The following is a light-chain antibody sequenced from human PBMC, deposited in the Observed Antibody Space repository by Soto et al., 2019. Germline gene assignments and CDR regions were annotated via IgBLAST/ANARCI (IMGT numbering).Light chain of an antibody. CDR1: QSLLHSNGYNY. CDR3: MQALETPLT. Sequence: DIVMTQSPLSLPVTPGEPASMSCTSNQSLLHSNGYNYLDWYLQKPGQSPRLLLYLGFDRASGVPVRFSGSGSGTDFTLTINRVEAEDVGVYFCMQALETPLTFGPGTKVDIK. V-gene: IGKV2-28*01. CDR2: LGF. J-gene: IGKJ3*01.